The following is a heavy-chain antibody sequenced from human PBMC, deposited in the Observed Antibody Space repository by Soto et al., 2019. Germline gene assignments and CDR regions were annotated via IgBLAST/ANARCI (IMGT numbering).Heavy chain of an antibody. V-gene: IGHV1-69*13. CDR2: IVPVFGRP. CDR3: AREGSGYNF. Sequence: GASVKVSCKASGGSFSNFGISWVRQAPGQGLEWMGGIVPVFGRPNYAQRFRGRLTITADESTSIGYMELISLRSDDTAVYYCAREGSGYNFWGQGTQVTVSS. D-gene: IGHD5-12*01. J-gene: IGHJ4*02. CDR1: GGSFSNFG.